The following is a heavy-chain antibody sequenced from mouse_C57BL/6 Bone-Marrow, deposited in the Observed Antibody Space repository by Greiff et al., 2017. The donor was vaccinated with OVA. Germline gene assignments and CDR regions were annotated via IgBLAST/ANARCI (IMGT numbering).Heavy chain of an antibody. Sequence: QVQLKQSGAELVRPGTSVKMSCKASGYTFTNYWIGWAKQRPGHGLAWIGDIYPGGGYTTYNEKFKGKATLTADKSSSTAYMQFSSLTSEDSAIYYCASGAYYGSNWYFDVWGTGTTVTVSS. CDR2: IYPGGGYT. J-gene: IGHJ1*03. CDR3: ASGAYYGSNWYFDV. V-gene: IGHV1-63*01. CDR1: GYTFTNYW. D-gene: IGHD1-1*01.